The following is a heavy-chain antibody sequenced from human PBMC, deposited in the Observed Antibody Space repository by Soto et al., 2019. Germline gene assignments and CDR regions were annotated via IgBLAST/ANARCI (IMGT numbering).Heavy chain of an antibody. CDR2: INHSGST. CDR1: GGSFSGYY. CDR3: ARVLVATTPFDY. J-gene: IGHJ4*02. Sequence: QVQLQQWGAGLLKPSETLSLTSAVYGGSFSGYYWSWIRQPPGMGLAWIGEINHSGSTNYNPSYKSRVAISVDTSKNQFSLELSSVTAADTAVYFCARVLVATTPFDYWGQGTLVTFSS. V-gene: IGHV4-34*01. D-gene: IGHD5-12*01.